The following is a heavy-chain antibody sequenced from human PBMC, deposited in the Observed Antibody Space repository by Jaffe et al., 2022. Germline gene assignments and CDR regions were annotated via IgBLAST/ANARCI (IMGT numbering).Heavy chain of an antibody. CDR3: ARQPGYNWNDVVANDYYYYYMDV. D-gene: IGHD1-1*01. CDR2: IYHSGST. Sequence: QVQLQESGPGLVKPSETLSLTCAVSGYSISSGYYWGWIRQPPGKGLEWIGSIYHSGSTYYNPSLKSRVTISVDTSKNQFSLKLSSVTAADTAVYYCARQPGYNWNDVVANDYYYYYMDVWGKGTTVTVSS. J-gene: IGHJ6*03. V-gene: IGHV4-38-2*01. CDR1: GYSISSGYY.